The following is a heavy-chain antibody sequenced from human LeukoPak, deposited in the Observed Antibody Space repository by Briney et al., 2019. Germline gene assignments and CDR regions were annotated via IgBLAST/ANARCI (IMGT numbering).Heavy chain of an antibody. D-gene: IGHD3-10*01. CDR3: ARVGITMVRGRAFDI. V-gene: IGHV4-30-4*01. CDR2: IYYSGST. J-gene: IGHJ3*02. CDR1: GGSISSGDYY. Sequence: PSETLSLTCTVSGGSISSGDYYWSWIRQPPGKGLEWIGYIYYSGSTYYNPSLKSRVTISVDTSKNQFSLKLSSVTAADTAVYYCARVGITMVRGRAFDIWGQGTMVTVSS.